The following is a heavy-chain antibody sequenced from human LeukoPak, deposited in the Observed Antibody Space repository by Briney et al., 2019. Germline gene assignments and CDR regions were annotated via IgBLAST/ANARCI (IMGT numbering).Heavy chain of an antibody. CDR1: GFTFSSYG. CDR2: ISYDGSNK. D-gene: IGHD6-13*01. CDR3: AKDYGSSGGDAFDI. J-gene: IGHJ3*02. V-gene: IGHV3-30*18. Sequence: PGGSLRLSCAASGFTFSSYGMHWVRQAPGKGLEWVAVISYDGSNKYYADSVEGRFTISRDNAKNSLYLQMNSLRAEDTALYYCAKDYGSSGGDAFDIWGQGTMVTVSS.